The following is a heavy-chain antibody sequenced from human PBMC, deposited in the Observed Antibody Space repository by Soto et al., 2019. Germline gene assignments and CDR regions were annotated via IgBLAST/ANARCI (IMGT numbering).Heavy chain of an antibody. CDR3: ARGDYGDYVPASIDY. J-gene: IGHJ4*02. CDR2: IWYDGSNK. D-gene: IGHD4-17*01. Sequence: QVQLVESGGGVVQPGRSLRLSCAASGFTFSSYGMHWVRQAPGKGLEWVAVIWYDGSNKYYADSVKGRFTISRDNSKNTLYLQMNSLRAEDTAVYYCARGDYGDYVPASIDYWGQGTLVTVSS. CDR1: GFTFSSYG. V-gene: IGHV3-33*01.